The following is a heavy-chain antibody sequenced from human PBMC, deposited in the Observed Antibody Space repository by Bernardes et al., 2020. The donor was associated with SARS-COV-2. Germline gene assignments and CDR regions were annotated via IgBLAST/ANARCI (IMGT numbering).Heavy chain of an antibody. CDR3: ASGDTTVNQYYYYGMDV. Sequence: ASVKVSCKASGYTFTSYDINWVRQATGQGLEWMGWMNPNSGNTGYAQKFQGRVTMTRNTSISTAYMELSSLRSEDTAVYYCASGDTTVNQYYYYGMDVWGQGTTVTVSS. V-gene: IGHV1-8*01. CDR1: GYTFTSYD. J-gene: IGHJ6*02. CDR2: MNPNSGNT. D-gene: IGHD4-17*01.